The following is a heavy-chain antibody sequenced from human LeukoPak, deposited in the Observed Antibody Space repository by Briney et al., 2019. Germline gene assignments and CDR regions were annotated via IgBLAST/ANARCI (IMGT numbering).Heavy chain of an antibody. CDR3: ARDGVAMGGSTFFDY. J-gene: IGHJ4*02. CDR1: GFTFSSYG. Sequence: GGSLRLSCAASGFTFSSYGLHWVRQAPGKGLECVVFLRFDGSNKNYADSVKGRFTISRDNSKNTLYLQMNNLRAEDTAVYYCARDGVAMGGSTFFDYCGQGTLVTVS. CDR2: LRFDGSNK. V-gene: IGHV3-30*02. D-gene: IGHD1-26*01.